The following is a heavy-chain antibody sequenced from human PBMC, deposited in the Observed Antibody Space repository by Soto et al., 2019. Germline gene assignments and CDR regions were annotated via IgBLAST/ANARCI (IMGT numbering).Heavy chain of an antibody. V-gene: IGHV3-66*01. CDR2: IYSGGSI. CDR1: GFTVSSKY. Sequence: PGGSLRHSCAASGFTVSSKYMSWVRQAPGKGLEWVSVIYSGGSIYYGDSVKGRFTISRDNSKNTVFLQMNSLRAEDTAVYYCARDPGIWAFDIWGKGTMVT. J-gene: IGHJ3*02. CDR3: ARDPGIWAFDI.